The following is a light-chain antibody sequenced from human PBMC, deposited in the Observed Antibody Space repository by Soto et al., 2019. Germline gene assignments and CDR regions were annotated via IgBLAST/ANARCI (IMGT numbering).Light chain of an antibody. Sequence: EIVLTQTPGTLSLFPGERATLSCRASQSVTSSHLAWYQQKPGQAPRLLIYDTSARATGVPARFSGSRSGPEFTLTINILQSEDFAIYYCQRYNNWPLTFGGGTKVESK. CDR1: QSVTSSH. J-gene: IGKJ4*01. CDR3: QRYNNWPLT. CDR2: DTS. V-gene: IGKV3-15*01.